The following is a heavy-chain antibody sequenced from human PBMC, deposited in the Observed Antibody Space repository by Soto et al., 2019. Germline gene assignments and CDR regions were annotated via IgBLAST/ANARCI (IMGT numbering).Heavy chain of an antibody. CDR1: GGTFSSYT. Sequence: QVQLVQSGAEVKKPGSSVKVSCKASGGTFSSYTISWVRQAPGQGLEWMGRIIPILGIANYAQKFQGRVTVPADNSTSTAYMELSSLRSEDTAVYYCAREEFEGGSYGDYYYYGMDVWGQGTTVTVSS. J-gene: IGHJ6*02. D-gene: IGHD1-26*01. CDR2: IIPILGIA. CDR3: AREEFEGGSYGDYYYYGMDV. V-gene: IGHV1-69*08.